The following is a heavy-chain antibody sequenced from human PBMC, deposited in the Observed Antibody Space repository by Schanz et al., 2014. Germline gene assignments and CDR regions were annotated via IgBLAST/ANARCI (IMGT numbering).Heavy chain of an antibody. CDR3: AKGMGYCSGGTCYDYYYYGLDV. D-gene: IGHD2-15*01. CDR1: GFTFSSYS. J-gene: IGHJ6*02. Sequence: EVQLVESGGGLVKPGGSLRLSCAASGFTFSSYSMNWVRQAPGKGLEWVSSISSSSSYIYYADSVKGRFTISRDNAKNSLYLQMNSLRADDTAVFYCAKGMGYCSGGTCYDYYYYGLDVWGQGTTVTVSS. V-gene: IGHV3-21*04. CDR2: ISSSSSYI.